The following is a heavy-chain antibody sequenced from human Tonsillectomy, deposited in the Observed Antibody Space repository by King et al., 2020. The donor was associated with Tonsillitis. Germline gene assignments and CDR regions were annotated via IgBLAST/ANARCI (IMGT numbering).Heavy chain of an antibody. J-gene: IGHJ6*03. D-gene: IGHD3-10*01. V-gene: IGHV3-11*01. CDR2: GSGDATTN. CDR3: ARVGEMSRLTISKMTYEHMDV. Sequence: VQLVESGGGLVKPGGSLRLSCTASGFRFIDYDMAWVRQAPGKGLEWVSLGSGDATTNYNADSVKGRFAVSRDNSRDSLYLQMNGLRVEDTAIYYCARVGEMSRLTISKMTYEHMDV. CDR1: GFRFIDYD.